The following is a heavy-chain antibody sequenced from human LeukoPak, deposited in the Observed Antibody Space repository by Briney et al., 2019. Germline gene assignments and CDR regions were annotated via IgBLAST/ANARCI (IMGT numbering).Heavy chain of an antibody. CDR3: VRGGVLRYFDWLRAHDYYYYYYMDV. D-gene: IGHD3-9*01. V-gene: IGHV1-2*02. Sequence: GASVKVSCKASGYTFTGYYMHWVRQAPGQGLEWMGWINPNSGGTNYAQKFQGRVTMTRDTSISTAYMELSRLRSDDTAVYYCVRGGVLRYFDWLRAHDYYYYYYMDVWGKGTTVTISS. CDR1: GYTFTGYY. CDR2: INPNSGGT. J-gene: IGHJ6*03.